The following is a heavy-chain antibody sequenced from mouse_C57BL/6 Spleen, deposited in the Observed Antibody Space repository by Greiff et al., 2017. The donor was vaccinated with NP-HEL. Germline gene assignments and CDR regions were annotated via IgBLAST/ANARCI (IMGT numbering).Heavy chain of an antibody. V-gene: IGHV1-22*01. Sequence: EVQLQQSGPELVKPGASVKMSCKASGYTFTDYNMHWVKQSHGKSLEWIGYINPNNGGTSYNQKFKGKATLTVNKSSSTAYMELRSLTSEDSAVYYCASYGSSPAWFAYWGQGTLVTVSA. CDR2: INPNNGGT. D-gene: IGHD1-1*01. CDR3: ASYGSSPAWFAY. J-gene: IGHJ3*01. CDR1: GYTFTDYN.